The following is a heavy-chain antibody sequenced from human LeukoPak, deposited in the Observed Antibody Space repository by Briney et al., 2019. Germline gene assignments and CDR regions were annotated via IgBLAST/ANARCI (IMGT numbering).Heavy chain of an antibody. CDR3: AKRDNYGYFDY. CDR1: GFSFSNYA. Sequence: GGSLRLSCAGSGFSFSNYAMSWVRQAPGKGLEWVSTISTNGASTFYADSVKGRFTISRDSSKNTLWLQTNSLRAEDTAVYYCAKRDNYGYFDYWGQGTLVTVSS. D-gene: IGHD3-10*01. J-gene: IGHJ4*02. V-gene: IGHV3-23*01. CDR2: ISTNGAST.